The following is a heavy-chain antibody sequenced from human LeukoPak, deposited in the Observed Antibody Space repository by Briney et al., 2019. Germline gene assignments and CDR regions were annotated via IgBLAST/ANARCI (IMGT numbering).Heavy chain of an antibody. Sequence: GGSLRLSCAASGFTFSGYYMSWIRQAPGKGLEWVSYISSSGSTIYYADSVKGRFTISRDNAKNSLYLQMNSLRAEDTAVYYCATTPIAVAVDYWGQGTLVTVSS. V-gene: IGHV3-11*04. D-gene: IGHD6-19*01. CDR3: ATTPIAVAVDY. CDR1: GFTFSGYY. J-gene: IGHJ4*02. CDR2: ISSSGSTI.